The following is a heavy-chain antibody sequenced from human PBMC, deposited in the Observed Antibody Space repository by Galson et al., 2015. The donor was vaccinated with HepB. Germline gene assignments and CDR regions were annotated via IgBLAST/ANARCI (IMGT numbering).Heavy chain of an antibody. CDR3: ARPLIAARPGGGYYYYYGMDV. J-gene: IGHJ6*02. Sequence: SVKVSCKASGYTFTSYGISWVRQAPGQGLEWMGWISAYNGNTNYAQKLQGRVTMTTDTSTSTAYMELRSLRSDDTAVYYCARPLIAARPGGGYYYYYGMDVWGQGTTVTVSS. D-gene: IGHD6-6*01. CDR2: ISAYNGNT. V-gene: IGHV1-18*04. CDR1: GYTFTSYG.